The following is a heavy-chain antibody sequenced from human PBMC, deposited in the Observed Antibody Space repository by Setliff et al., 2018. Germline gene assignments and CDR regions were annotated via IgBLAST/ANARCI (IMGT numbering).Heavy chain of an antibody. CDR1: GDSISRYY. J-gene: IGHJ3*02. CDR2: IQNGGST. V-gene: IGHV4-4*08. CDR3: AHSTTFDSSGYYYGAVGAFNI. D-gene: IGHD3-22*01. Sequence: LSLTCTVSGDSISRYYWSWIRQPPGKGLEWIGYIQNGGSTQYNPSLKSRATISRDTSSNQFSLKLFSVTAADTAVYYCAHSTTFDSSGYYYGAVGAFNIWGQGTMVTVSS.